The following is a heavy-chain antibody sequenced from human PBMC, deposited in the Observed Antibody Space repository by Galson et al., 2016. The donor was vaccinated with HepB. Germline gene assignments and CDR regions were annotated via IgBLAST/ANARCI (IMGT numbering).Heavy chain of an antibody. V-gene: IGHV3-7*03. J-gene: IGHJ4*02. CDR1: GFTFTSYW. Sequence: SLRLSCAASGFTFTSYWMTWVRQAPGKGLEWVASIGEDGIDKYYVDSVKGRFTISRDNAKNSLYLQMNSLSAEDTAVYFCARDWNRYDKSGSSAWHYYWGQGTPVTVSS. D-gene: IGHD3-22*01. CDR2: IGEDGIDK. CDR3: ARDWNRYDKSGSSAWHYY.